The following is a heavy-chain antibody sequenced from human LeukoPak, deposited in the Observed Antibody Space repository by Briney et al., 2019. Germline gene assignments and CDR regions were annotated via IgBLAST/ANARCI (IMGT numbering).Heavy chain of an antibody. CDR3: ARDAYCSGGSCYVY. Sequence: GGSLRLSCAASGFTFSSYWMSWVRQAPGKGLEWAANIKQDGSEKNYVDSVKGRFTISRDNAENSLDLQMNSLRAEDTAVYYCARDAYCSGGSCYVYWGQGTLVTVSS. D-gene: IGHD2-15*01. V-gene: IGHV3-7*01. CDR1: GFTFSSYW. J-gene: IGHJ4*02. CDR2: IKQDGSEK.